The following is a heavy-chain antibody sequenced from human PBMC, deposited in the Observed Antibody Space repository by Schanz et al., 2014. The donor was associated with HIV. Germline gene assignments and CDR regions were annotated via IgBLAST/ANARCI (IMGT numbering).Heavy chain of an antibody. CDR1: GYSFTSYD. J-gene: IGHJ6*02. CDR2: VNPKSGNT. Sequence: QVQLVQSGAEVQKPGASVKVSCKASGYSFTSYDINWVRQATGQGLEWMGWVNPKSGNTNYAQKLQGRVTMTTDTSTSTAYMELRSLRSDDTAVYYCARWGRGCSGGSCYWGYYGMDVWGQGTTVTVSS. V-gene: IGHV1-8*02. D-gene: IGHD2-15*01. CDR3: ARWGRGCSGGSCYWGYYGMDV.